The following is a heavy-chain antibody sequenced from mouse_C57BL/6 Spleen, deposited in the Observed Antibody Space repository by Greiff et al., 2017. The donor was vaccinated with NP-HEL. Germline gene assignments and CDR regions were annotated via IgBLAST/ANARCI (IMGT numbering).Heavy chain of an antibody. CDR3: AIGGYGSEDY. V-gene: IGHV1-69*01. J-gene: IGHJ2*01. CDR1: GYTFTSYW. Sequence: QVQLQQPGAELVMPGASVKLSCKASGYTFTSYWMHWVKQRPGQGLEWIGEIDPSDSYTNYNQKFKGKSTLTVDKSSSTAYMQLSSLTSEDSAVYYCAIGGYGSEDYWGQGTTLTVSS. D-gene: IGHD1-1*01. CDR2: IDPSDSYT.